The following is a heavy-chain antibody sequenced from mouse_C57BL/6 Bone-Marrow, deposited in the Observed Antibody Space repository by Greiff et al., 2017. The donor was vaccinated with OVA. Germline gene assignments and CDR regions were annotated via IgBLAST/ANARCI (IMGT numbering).Heavy chain of an antibody. V-gene: IGHV2-2*01. CDR2: IWSGGST. CDR3: ARIEYYAMDY. J-gene: IGHJ4*01. CDR1: GFSLTSYG. Sequence: QVQLQQSGPGLVQPSQSLYITCTVSGFSLTSYGVHWVRQSPGKGLEWLGVIWSGGSTDYNAAFISRLSISKDNSKSQVFFKMNSLQADDTAIYYCARIEYYAMDYWGQGTSVTVSS.